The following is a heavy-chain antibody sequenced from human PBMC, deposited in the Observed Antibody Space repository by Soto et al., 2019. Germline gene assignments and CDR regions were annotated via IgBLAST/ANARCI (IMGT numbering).Heavy chain of an antibody. CDR3: AKSVGTTTALVFDY. D-gene: IGHD1-26*01. CDR2: IHYSGST. V-gene: IGHV4-31*03. J-gene: IGHJ4*02. Sequence: KTXETLSLPCTVAGCSISSGGYYWNWIRQHPGKGLEWIAYIHYSGSTYYNPSLKSRVTISVDTSKNQFSLRLSSVTSADTAVYYCAKSVGTTTALVFDYWGQGTLVTVS. CDR1: GCSISSGGYY.